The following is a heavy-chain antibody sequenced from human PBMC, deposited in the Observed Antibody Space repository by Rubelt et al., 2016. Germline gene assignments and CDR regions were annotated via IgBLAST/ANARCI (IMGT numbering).Heavy chain of an antibody. CDR2: MYYSGTT. Sequence: QLQLQESGPGLVKPSETLSLACTVSDASIRSNSYYWGWIRQPPGTGLEYIGSMYYSGTTYYNSSLKSRVTLSVDTPTNQFSLKLGSVTAADTAVYYCARGRDGDRMGCWGQGTLVTVSS. V-gene: IGHV4-39*07. CDR1: DASIRSNSYY. CDR3: ARGRDGDRMGC. D-gene: IGHD4-17*01. J-gene: IGHJ4*02.